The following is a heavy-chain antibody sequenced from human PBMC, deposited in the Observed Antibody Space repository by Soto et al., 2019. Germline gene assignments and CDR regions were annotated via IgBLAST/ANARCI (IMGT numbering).Heavy chain of an antibody. Sequence: QVQLVQSGAEVKKPGSSVKVSCKASGGTFSNYPISWVRQAPGQGLEWMGGIIPIFGTVNYAQKFQGSGTITADESTRTAYMELSSLRSEDPAVYYCARGNHRWLQLWYFDLWGRGTLVTVSS. V-gene: IGHV1-69*12. CDR2: IIPIFGTV. CDR1: GGTFSNYP. CDR3: ARGNHRWLQLWYFDL. D-gene: IGHD5-12*01. J-gene: IGHJ2*01.